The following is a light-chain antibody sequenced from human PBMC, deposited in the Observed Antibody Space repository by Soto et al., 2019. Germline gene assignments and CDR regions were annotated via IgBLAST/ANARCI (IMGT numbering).Light chain of an antibody. J-gene: IGKJ1*01. CDR1: ESVPGSS. V-gene: IGKV3-20*01. Sequence: TVLTQSPGTLSLSPGQRATLSCRASESVPGSSLAWDQHKPGQSPRVLIYEASTRATGIPDRFSGSGSGTEFILTINRLEPEDFAVYYCQHYGTSPPTFGPGTKVEVK. CDR2: EAS. CDR3: QHYGTSPPT.